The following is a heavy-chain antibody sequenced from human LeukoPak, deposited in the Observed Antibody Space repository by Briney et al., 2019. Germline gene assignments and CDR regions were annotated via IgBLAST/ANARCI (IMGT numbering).Heavy chain of an antibody. CDR1: GGSISSSSYY. Sequence: SETLSLTCTVSGGSISSSSYYWGWIRQPPGKGLEWIGSIYYSGSTYYNPSLKSRVTISVDTSKNQFSLKLSSVTAADTAVYYCARHGFQWLALRWFDPWGQGTLVTVSS. CDR3: ARHGFQWLALRWFDP. D-gene: IGHD6-19*01. CDR2: IYYSGST. V-gene: IGHV4-39*01. J-gene: IGHJ5*02.